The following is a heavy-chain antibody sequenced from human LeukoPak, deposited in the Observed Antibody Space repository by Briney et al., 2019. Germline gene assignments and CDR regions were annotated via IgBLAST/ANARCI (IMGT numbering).Heavy chain of an antibody. V-gene: IGHV3-64*01. CDR3: ARSRAVEWLSHLDY. D-gene: IGHD3-3*01. CDR2: ISSNGGST. CDR1: GFTFSSYA. J-gene: IGHJ4*02. Sequence: GGSLRLSCAASGFTFSSYAMHWVRQAPGKGLEYVSAISSNGGSTYYANSVKGRFTISRDNSKNTLYLQMGSLRAEDMAVYYCARSRAVEWLSHLDYWGQGTLVTVSS.